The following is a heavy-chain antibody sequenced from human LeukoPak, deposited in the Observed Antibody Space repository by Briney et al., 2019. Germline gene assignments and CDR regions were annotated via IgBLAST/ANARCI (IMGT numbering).Heavy chain of an antibody. V-gene: IGHV4-61*02. CDR2: IYTSGST. Sequence: PSQTLSLTCTVSGGSISSGSYYWSWIRQPAGRGLEWIGRIYTSGSTNYNPSLKSRVTISVDTSKNQFSLKLSSVTAADTAVYYCARDGYNYRLFDYWGQGTLVTVSS. J-gene: IGHJ4*02. CDR1: GGSISSGSYY. CDR3: ARDGYNYRLFDY. D-gene: IGHD5-24*01.